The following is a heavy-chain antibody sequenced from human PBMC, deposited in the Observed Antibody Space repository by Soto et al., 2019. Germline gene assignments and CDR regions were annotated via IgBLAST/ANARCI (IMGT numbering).Heavy chain of an antibody. Sequence: QVQLVESGGGVVQPGRSLRLSCAASGFTFSSYGMHWVRQAPGKGLEWVAVISSDGSNKNYADSVKGRFTISRDNSKNTLYLQMNSLRAEDTAVYYCAKDVVVGATTGLGDYYYYYGMDVWGQGTTVTVSS. V-gene: IGHV3-30*18. J-gene: IGHJ6*02. CDR1: GFTFSSYG. CDR3: AKDVVVGATTGLGDYYYYYGMDV. D-gene: IGHD1-26*01. CDR2: ISSDGSNK.